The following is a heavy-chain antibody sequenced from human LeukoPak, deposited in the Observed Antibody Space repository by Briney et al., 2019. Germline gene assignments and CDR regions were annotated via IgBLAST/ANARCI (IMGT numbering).Heavy chain of an antibody. CDR2: FFTSGSI. D-gene: IGHD3-16*01. V-gene: IGHV4-4*07. CDR3: VRDRRGTDYYYYMDV. J-gene: IGHJ6*03. CDR1: GGFIITYY. Sequence: SETLSLTCTVSGGFIITYYWSSIRQPAGKGLDWIGRFFTSGSINYNPSLKSRVTMSVDTSKTQFSLKLTSVTAADTAVYYCVRDRRGTDYYYYMDVWGKGTTVTVSS.